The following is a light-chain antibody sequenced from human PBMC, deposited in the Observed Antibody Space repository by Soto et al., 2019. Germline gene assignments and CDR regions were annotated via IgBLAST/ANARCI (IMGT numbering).Light chain of an antibody. CDR1: QSVNLN. CDR3: QQYNSWPRGT. CDR2: GAS. J-gene: IGKJ3*01. Sequence: EIMMTQSPGTLSVSPGEGATLSCTASQSVNLNLAWYQQKPGQPPRLLLYGASTRATGIPVRLRGSGSGTELALILSSLEAEDSAVYYCQQYNSWPRGTFGRGTKVEIK. V-gene: IGKV3-15*01.